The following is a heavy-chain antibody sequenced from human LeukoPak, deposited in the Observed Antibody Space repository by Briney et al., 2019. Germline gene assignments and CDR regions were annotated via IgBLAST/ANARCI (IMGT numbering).Heavy chain of an antibody. V-gene: IGHV4-59*12. D-gene: IGHD3-10*01. CDR2: IYYSGST. Sequence: SETLSLTCTVSGGPISSYYWSGLRQPPGKGREWIGYIYYSGSTNYNPSLKSRVTISVDTSKNQFYLKLRSVTAPDAAVYYCARYYGSGTYSLAYWGQGTLVTVSP. CDR3: ARYYGSGTYSLAY. J-gene: IGHJ4*02. CDR1: GGPISSYY.